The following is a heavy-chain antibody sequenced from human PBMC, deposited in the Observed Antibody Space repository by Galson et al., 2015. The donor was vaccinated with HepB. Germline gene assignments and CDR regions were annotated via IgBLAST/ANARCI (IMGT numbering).Heavy chain of an antibody. J-gene: IGHJ4*02. D-gene: IGHD3-10*02. V-gene: IGHV4-28*01. CDR3: TGKSGHYVDF. CDR1: GYSISRSNW. CDR2: IYYSGTT. Sequence: TCAVSGYSISRSNWWGWIRQTPGKGLGWIGYIYYSGTTYYNPSLKSRVTVSMATSKNQFSLKLRSVTAVDTAVYYCTGKSGHYVDFWGQGTLVTVSS.